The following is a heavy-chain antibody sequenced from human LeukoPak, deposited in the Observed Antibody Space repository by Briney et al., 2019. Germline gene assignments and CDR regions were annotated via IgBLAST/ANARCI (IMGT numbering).Heavy chain of an antibody. V-gene: IGHV4-34*01. CDR2: ISDSGTA. D-gene: IGHD1-26*01. J-gene: IGHJ5*02. Sequence: SETLSLTCAVYIESFSGYHWNWIRQTPGKGLEWIGEISDSGTANINPSLRRRVSLSIDTSKNQFSLDMRSMTPAGTGVYYCARGQGVTLIKVGKNWFDPWSQGTPVIVSP. CDR1: IESFSGYH. CDR3: ARGQGVTLIKVGKNWFDP.